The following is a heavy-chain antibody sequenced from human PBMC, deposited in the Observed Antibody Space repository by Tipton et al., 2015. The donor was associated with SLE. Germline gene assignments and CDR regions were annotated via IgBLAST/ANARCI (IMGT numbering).Heavy chain of an antibody. CDR2: MYYSGST. Sequence: LRLSCTVSGDSIISSSYYWGWIRQPPGKGLEWIGSMYYSGSTYYNPSLKSRVTISVDTSKNQFSLMLRSVTAADTAVYYCARDGPYYDFWSGMGTFDIWGQGTMVTVSS. CDR3: ARDGPYYDFWSGMGTFDI. J-gene: IGHJ3*02. D-gene: IGHD3-3*01. CDR1: GDSIISSSYY. V-gene: IGHV4-39*07.